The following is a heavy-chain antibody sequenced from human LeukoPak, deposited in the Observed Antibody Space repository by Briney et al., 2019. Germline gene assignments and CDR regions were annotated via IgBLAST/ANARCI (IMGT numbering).Heavy chain of an antibody. CDR3: ARKLERRAGDAFDI. CDR2: INHSGST. V-gene: IGHV4-34*01. J-gene: IGHJ3*02. D-gene: IGHD1-1*01. Sequence: PSETLSLTCAVYGGSFSGYYWSWLRQPPGKGLEWIGEINHSGSTNYNPALKRRVTISVDTSKNQFSLKLSSVTAADTAVYYCARKLERRAGDAFDIWGQGTMVTVSS. CDR1: GGSFSGYY.